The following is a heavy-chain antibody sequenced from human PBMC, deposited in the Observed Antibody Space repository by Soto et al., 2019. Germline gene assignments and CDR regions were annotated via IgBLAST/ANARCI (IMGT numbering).Heavy chain of an antibody. Sequence: QVQLVDSGGGVVQPGRSLRLSCAASGFTFSNYGMHWVRQAPGKGLEWVAVISYDGSNKYYADSVKGRFTISRDNSKNPMYLKMTSPTAEATPVYYCAKILQLCNYAFYYYGMDVWGQGTTVTVSS. CDR2: ISYDGSNK. J-gene: IGHJ6*02. CDR1: GFTFSNYG. V-gene: IGHV3-30*18. CDR3: AKILQLCNYAFYYYGMDV. D-gene: IGHD4-4*01.